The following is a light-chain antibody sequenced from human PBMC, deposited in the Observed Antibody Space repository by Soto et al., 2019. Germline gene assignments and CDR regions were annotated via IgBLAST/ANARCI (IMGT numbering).Light chain of an antibody. CDR1: QSISSW. V-gene: IGKV1-5*03. Sequence: DIQMTQSPSTLSASVGDRVTITCRASQSISSWLAWYQQKPGKAPKLLIYKASSLESGVPSRFSGSGSGTEFTLTISSLQPDDFATYYCLQYNSIPYTFGQGTKLEIK. CDR3: LQYNSIPYT. CDR2: KAS. J-gene: IGKJ2*01.